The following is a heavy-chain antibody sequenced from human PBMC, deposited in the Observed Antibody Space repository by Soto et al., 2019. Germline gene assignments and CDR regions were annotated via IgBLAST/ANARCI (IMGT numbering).Heavy chain of an antibody. CDR2: IIPIIGTA. J-gene: IGHJ6*02. CDR1: GGTFSSYA. CDR3: AREGYSYGYIYYGMDV. V-gene: IGHV1-69*06. Sequence: QVQLVQSGAEVNKPGSSVKVSCKASGGTFSSYAISWLRQAPGQGLECMGGIIPIIGTATYAQKFQGRVTITADKSTSIAYMELSSLRSEDTAVYYCAREGYSYGYIYYGMDVLGQGTTVTVSS. D-gene: IGHD5-18*01.